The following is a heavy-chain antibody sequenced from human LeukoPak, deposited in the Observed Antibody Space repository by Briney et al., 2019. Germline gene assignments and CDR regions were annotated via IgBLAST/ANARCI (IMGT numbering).Heavy chain of an antibody. Sequence: SETLSLTCTVSGGSISSYYWSWIRQPPGKGLEWIGYIYYSGSTNYNPSLKSRVTISVDTSKNQFSLKLSSVTAADTAVYYCARAPRSDEYYFDYWGQGTLVTVSS. D-gene: IGHD2-21*02. V-gene: IGHV4-59*01. CDR2: IYYSGST. J-gene: IGHJ4*02. CDR3: ARAPRSDEYYFDY. CDR1: GGSISSYY.